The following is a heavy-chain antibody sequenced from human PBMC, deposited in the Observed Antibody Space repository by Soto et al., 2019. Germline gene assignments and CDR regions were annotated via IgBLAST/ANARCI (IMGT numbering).Heavy chain of an antibody. CDR3: ARGPDYEGYFDY. V-gene: IGHV1-69*13. CDR2: IILPFGTP. D-gene: IGHD4-17*01. J-gene: IGHJ4*02. CDR1: GGSFSDDA. Sequence: SVKVSCKASGGSFSDDAIGWLRQAPGQGLEWMGVIILPFGTPNYAQTFQGRVTITADESMTTAYMELSGLRSEDTAVYYCARGPDYEGYFDYWGRGTLVTVSS.